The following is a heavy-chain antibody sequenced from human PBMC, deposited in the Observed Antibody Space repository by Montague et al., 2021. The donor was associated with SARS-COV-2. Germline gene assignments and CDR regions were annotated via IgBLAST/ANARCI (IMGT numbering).Heavy chain of an antibody. Sequence: TLSLTCTVSGGSISSGGYYWSWIRQHPGKGLEWIGYIYYSGSTYYNPSLKSRVTISVDTSKNQFSLKLSSVTAADTAVYYCARGGSYSSGLYGVDYYYGMDVWGQGTTVTVSS. CDR3: ARGGSYSSGLYGVDYYYGMDV. CDR2: IYYSGST. CDR1: GGSISSGGYY. V-gene: IGHV4-31*03. J-gene: IGHJ6*02. D-gene: IGHD6-19*01.